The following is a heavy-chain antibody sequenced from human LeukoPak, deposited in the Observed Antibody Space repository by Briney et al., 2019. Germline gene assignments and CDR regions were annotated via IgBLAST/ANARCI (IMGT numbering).Heavy chain of an antibody. CDR3: AEGGDFWSGFLGGPFDY. CDR2: IYHSGST. CDR1: GGSISSSNW. D-gene: IGHD3-3*01. J-gene: IGHJ4*02. Sequence: SGTLSLTCAVSGGSISSSNWWSWVRQPPGKGLEWIGEIYHSGSTNYNPSLKSRVTISVDKSKNQFSLKLSSVTAADTAVCYCAEGGDFWSGFLGGPFDYWGQGTLVTVSS. V-gene: IGHV4-4*02.